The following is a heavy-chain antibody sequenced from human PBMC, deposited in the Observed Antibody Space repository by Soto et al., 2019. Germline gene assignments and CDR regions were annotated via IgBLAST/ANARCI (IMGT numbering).Heavy chain of an antibody. J-gene: IGHJ4*02. V-gene: IGHV4-39*01. CDR3: ARLRGITGYSSAWYNFDY. D-gene: IGHD6-19*01. CDR1: GGSFSSSSYY. CDR2: IYYSGST. Sequence: KASETLSLTCTVSGGSFSSSSYYWVWIRQPPGRGLEWIGNIYYSGSTYYNPSLKSRVTISVDTSKNQFSLKLSSVTAADTAVYYCARLRGITGYSSAWYNFDYWGQGTLVTVSS.